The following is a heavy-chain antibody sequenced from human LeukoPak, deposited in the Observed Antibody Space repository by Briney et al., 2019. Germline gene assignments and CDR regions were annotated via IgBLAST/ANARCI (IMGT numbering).Heavy chain of an antibody. CDR3: ASHYGMDV. J-gene: IGHJ6*02. CDR2: ISSDGRST. CDR1: GTTFSSDW. Sequence: GGSLRLSCVDSGTTFSSDWMHWVRQAPGKGPVWTSRISSDGRSTTYADSVKGRLTISRDNAKNTLFLQMNSLRVEDTAVYYCASHYGMDVWGQGTTVTVSS. V-gene: IGHV3-74*01.